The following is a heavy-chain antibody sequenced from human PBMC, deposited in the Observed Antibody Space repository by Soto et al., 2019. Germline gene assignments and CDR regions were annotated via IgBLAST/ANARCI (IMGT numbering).Heavy chain of an antibody. D-gene: IGHD6-13*01. J-gene: IGHJ6*02. CDR3: AKDGASYSSSWNSYGMEC. CDR1: WLNFSSYA. Sequence: GSLRLSCAASWLNFSSYAMSWVRQVSGKGLEWVSAISGSGGSTYYADSVKGRFTISRDNSKNTLYLQMNSLRAEDTAVYYCAKDGASYSSSWNSYGMECWRQGTTVTV. V-gene: IGHV3-23*01. CDR2: ISGSGGST.